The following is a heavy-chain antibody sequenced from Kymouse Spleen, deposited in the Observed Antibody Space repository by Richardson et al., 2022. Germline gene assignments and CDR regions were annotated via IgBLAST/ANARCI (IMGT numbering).Heavy chain of an antibody. CDR1: GDSVSSNSAA. V-gene: IGHV6-1*01. J-gene: IGHJ6*02. Sequence: QVQLQQSGPGLVKPSQTLSLTCAISGDSVSSNSAAWNWIRQSPSRGLEWLGRTYYRSKWYNDYAVSVKSRITINPDTSKNQFSLQLNSVTPEDTAVYYCAREAIAVAGTIYYYYGMDVWGQGTTVTVSS. CDR3: AREAIAVAGTIYYYYGMDV. CDR2: TYYRSKWYN. D-gene: IGHD6-19*01.